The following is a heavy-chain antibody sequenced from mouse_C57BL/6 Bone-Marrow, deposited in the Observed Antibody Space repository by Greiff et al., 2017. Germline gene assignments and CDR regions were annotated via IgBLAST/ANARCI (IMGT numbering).Heavy chain of an antibody. CDR2: ISGGGGNT. V-gene: IGHV5-9*01. J-gene: IGHJ3*01. Sequence: EVMLVESGGGLVKPGGSLKLSCAASGFTFSSYTMSWVRQTPEKRLEWVATISGGGGNTYYPDSVKGRFTISRANAKNTLYLQMSSLRSEDKALYDCASLYYYGSSYPPWFAYWCQGTLVTVAA. D-gene: IGHD1-1*01. CDR3: ASLYYYGSSYPPWFAY. CDR1: GFTFSSYT.